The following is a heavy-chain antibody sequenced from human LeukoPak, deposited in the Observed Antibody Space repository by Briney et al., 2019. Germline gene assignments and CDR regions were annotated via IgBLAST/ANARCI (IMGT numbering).Heavy chain of an antibody. CDR3: ARRAGAYSHPYDY. V-gene: IGHV3-23*03. J-gene: IGHJ4*02. D-gene: IGHD4/OR15-4a*01. CDR2: VYSSVT. CDR1: GFTFGSYA. Sequence: GGSLKLSWAPSGFTFGSYAMGWVGQAPGRGLEWVSFVYSSVTHYSDSVKGRFTISRDNSKHTLFLQMNSLRAEDTAVYYCARRAGAYSHPYDYWGQGTLVTVSS.